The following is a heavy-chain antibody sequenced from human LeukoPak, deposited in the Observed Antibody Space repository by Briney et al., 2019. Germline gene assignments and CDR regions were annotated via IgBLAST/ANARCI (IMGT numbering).Heavy chain of an antibody. CDR3: ARPISSQGYFGVVID. V-gene: IGHV4-38-2*01. Sequence: SETLSLTCAVSGYSISSASYWGWIPQPPGKGLEWIGNIYHSGSPYYNPSLKSRVTISVDTSTNQFSLKLSSVTAADTAVYYCARPISSQGYFGVVIDWGQGTLVTVSS. CDR2: IYHSGSP. J-gene: IGHJ4*02. CDR1: GYSISSASY. D-gene: IGHD3-3*01.